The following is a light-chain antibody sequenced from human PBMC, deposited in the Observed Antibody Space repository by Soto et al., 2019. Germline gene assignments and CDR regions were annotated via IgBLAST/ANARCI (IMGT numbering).Light chain of an antibody. CDR3: QQYNNWPPYT. V-gene: IGKV3-15*01. J-gene: IGKJ2*01. Sequence: EIVMTQSPATLSVSPGERATLSCRASQSVSSNLAWYQQKPCQAPRLLIYGASTRATGIPARFSGSGSGTEFTLTISSLQSEDFAVYYCQQYNNWPPYTFGQRTKLEIK. CDR1: QSVSSN. CDR2: GAS.